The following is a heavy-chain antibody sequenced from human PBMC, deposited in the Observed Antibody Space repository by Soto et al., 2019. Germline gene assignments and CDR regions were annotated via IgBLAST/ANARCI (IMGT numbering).Heavy chain of an antibody. Sequence: GASVKVSFKASGGTFSSYAISWVRQAPGQGLEWMGGIIPIFGTANYAQKFQGRVTITADKSTSTAYMELSSLRSEDTAVYYCARIVSGYPQYYYYGMDVWGQGTTVTVSS. CDR2: IIPIFGTA. V-gene: IGHV1-69*06. J-gene: IGHJ6*02. CDR3: ARIVSGYPQYYYYGMDV. CDR1: GGTFSSYA. D-gene: IGHD3-22*01.